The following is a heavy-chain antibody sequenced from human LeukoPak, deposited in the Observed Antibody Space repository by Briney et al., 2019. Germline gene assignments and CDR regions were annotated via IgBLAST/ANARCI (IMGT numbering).Heavy chain of an antibody. Sequence: GGSLRLSCAASGFTFSGSAMHWVRQASGKGLEWVGRIRSKANSNATAYAASVKGRFTISRDDSKNTAYLQMNSLKTEDTAVYYCTRPNYYYGDYMGYWGQGTLVTVSS. CDR2: IRSKANSNAT. D-gene: IGHD4-17*01. CDR3: TRPNYYYGDYMGY. J-gene: IGHJ4*02. CDR1: GFTFSGSA. V-gene: IGHV3-73*01.